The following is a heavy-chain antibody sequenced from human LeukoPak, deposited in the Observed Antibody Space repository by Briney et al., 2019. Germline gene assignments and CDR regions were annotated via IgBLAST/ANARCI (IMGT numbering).Heavy chain of an antibody. CDR1: GFTFSSYS. CDR3: AKGPKRYFDWLGNWFDP. Sequence: GGSLRLSCAASGFTFSSYSMNGVRQAPGKGLEWVSSISSSSSYIYYADSVKGRFTISRDNAKNSLYLQMNSLRAEDMALYYCAKGPKRYFDWLGNWFDPWGQGTLVTVSS. V-gene: IGHV3-21*04. D-gene: IGHD3-9*01. J-gene: IGHJ5*02. CDR2: ISSSSSYI.